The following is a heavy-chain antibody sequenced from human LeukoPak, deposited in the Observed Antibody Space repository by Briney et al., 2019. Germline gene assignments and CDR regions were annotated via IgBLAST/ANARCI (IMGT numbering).Heavy chain of an antibody. CDR2: INHSGST. CDR3: ARRTTVASFDY. V-gene: IGHV4-34*01. D-gene: IGHD4-23*01. CDR1: GGSFSGYY. J-gene: IGHJ4*02. Sequence: SETLSLTCAVYGGSFSGYYWSWIRQPPGKGLEWIGEINHSGSTNYNPSLKSRVTISVDTSKNQFSLKLSSVTAADTAMYYCARRTTVASFDYWGQGTLVTVSS.